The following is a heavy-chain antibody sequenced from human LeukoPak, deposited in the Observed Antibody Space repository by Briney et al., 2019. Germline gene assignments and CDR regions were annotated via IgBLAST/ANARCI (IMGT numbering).Heavy chain of an antibody. Sequence: PSETLSLTCTLSGGSISSYYWTWIRQSPGKGLEWIAFIYYNGRTRYNPSLQSRVTISQDTSKNRFSLQLRSATAADTAMYYCARGTIAAAAGYNWFDPWGQGTLVTVSS. CDR1: GGSISSYY. CDR2: IYYNGRT. D-gene: IGHD6-13*01. J-gene: IGHJ5*02. V-gene: IGHV4-59*01. CDR3: ARGTIAAAAGYNWFDP.